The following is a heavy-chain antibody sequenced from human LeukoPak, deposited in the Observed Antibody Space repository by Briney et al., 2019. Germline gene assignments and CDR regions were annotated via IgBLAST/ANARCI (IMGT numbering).Heavy chain of an antibody. CDR2: INEDGSEK. V-gene: IGHV3-7*01. D-gene: IGHD3-3*01. CDR1: GFTFSTYW. CDR3: ARVIFGVVIIPYFDS. J-gene: IGHJ4*02. Sequence: PGGSLRLSCAASGFTFSTYWMSWVRQAPGKGLEWVANINEDGSEKNYVDSVKGRFTISRDNAKNSLYLQMNSLRGEDTAVYYCARVIFGVVIIPYFDSWGQGILVTVSS.